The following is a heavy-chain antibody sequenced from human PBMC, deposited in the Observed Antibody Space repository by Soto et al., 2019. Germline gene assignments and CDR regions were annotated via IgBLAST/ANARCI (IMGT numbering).Heavy chain of an antibody. CDR1: GFTFSNYW. J-gene: IGHJ6*03. D-gene: IGHD2-2*01. V-gene: IGHV3-7*01. Sequence: EVQLVESGGGLVQPGGSLRLSCAASGFTFSNYWMGWVRQAPEKGLEWVANIKQDGSEKYYVDSVRGRFTISRDNAKNSLYLQMNSLRAEDTAVYYCARDRPYCSSTRCSALWGYMDVWGKGTTITVSS. CDR2: IKQDGSEK. CDR3: ARDRPYCSSTRCSALWGYMDV.